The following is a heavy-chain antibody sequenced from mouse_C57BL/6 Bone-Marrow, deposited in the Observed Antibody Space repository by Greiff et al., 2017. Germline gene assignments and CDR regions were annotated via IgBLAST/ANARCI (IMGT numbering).Heavy chain of an antibody. CDR2: ISGGGGNT. Sequence: EVMLVESGGGLVKPGGSLKLSCAASGFTFSSYTMSWARQTPEKRLEWVATISGGGGNTYYPDSVKGRFTISRDNAKNTLYLQMSSLRSEDTALYYCARLGDYDKNWFAYWGQGTLVTVSA. CDR3: ARLGDYDKNWFAY. V-gene: IGHV5-9*01. CDR1: GFTFSSYT. D-gene: IGHD2-4*01. J-gene: IGHJ3*01.